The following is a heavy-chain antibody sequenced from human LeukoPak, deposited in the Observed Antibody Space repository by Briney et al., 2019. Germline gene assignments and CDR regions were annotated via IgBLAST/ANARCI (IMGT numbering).Heavy chain of an antibody. CDR1: GFTFSRYS. CDR2: ISSSSSYI. V-gene: IGHV3-21*01. J-gene: IGHJ5*02. Sequence: PGGSLRLSCAASGFTFSRYSMNWVRQAPGKGLEWVSSISSSSSYIYYADSVKGRFTISRDNAKNSLYLQMNSLRAEDTAVYYCASRALKGYGEFDPWGQGTLVTVSS. CDR3: ASRALKGYGEFDP. D-gene: IGHD5-18*01.